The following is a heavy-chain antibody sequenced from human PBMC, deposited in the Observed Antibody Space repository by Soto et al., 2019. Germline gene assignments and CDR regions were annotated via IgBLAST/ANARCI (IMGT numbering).Heavy chain of an antibody. CDR2: IDSDGSST. CDR1: GFTFSSYW. V-gene: IGHV3-74*01. D-gene: IGHD6-19*01. Sequence: GGSLRLSCAASGFTFSSYWMHWVRQTPEKGLVWVSHIDSDGSSTTYADSVKGRFTISRDNAKNSLYLQMNSLRAEDTAVYYCARETQWLNWFDPWGQGTLVTVSS. CDR3: ARETQWLNWFDP. J-gene: IGHJ5*02.